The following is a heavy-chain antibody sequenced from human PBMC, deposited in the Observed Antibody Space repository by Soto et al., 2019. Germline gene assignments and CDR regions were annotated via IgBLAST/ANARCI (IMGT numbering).Heavy chain of an antibody. Sequence: QVQLQQWGAGLLKPSETLSLTCAVYGGSFSGYYWSWIRQPPGKGMEWIGEINHSGSTNYNPSLKNRVTISVDTSKNQFSLKLSSVTAADTAVYYCASLGIAAAGTGYWGQGTLVTVSS. J-gene: IGHJ4*02. CDR3: ASLGIAAAGTGY. D-gene: IGHD6-13*01. CDR1: GGSFSGYY. CDR2: INHSGST. V-gene: IGHV4-34*01.